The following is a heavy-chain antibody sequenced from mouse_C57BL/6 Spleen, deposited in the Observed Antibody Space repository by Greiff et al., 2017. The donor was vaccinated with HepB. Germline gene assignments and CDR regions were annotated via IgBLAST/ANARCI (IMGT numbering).Heavy chain of an antibody. D-gene: IGHD1-1*01. CDR2: IDPENGDT. Sequence: QLQQSGAELVRPGASVKLSCTASGFNIKDDYMHWVKQRPEQGLEWIGWIDPENGDTEYASKFQGKATITADTSSNTAYLQLSSLTSEDTAVYYCTKYGSSYPFDYWGQGTTLTVSS. CDR1: GFNIKDDY. V-gene: IGHV14-4*01. J-gene: IGHJ2*01. CDR3: TKYGSSYPFDY.